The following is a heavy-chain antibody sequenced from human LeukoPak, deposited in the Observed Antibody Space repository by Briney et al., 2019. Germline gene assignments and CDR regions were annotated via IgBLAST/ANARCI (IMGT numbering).Heavy chain of an antibody. V-gene: IGHV3-9*01. CDR3: AKDIDYGDYESAFDI. CDR1: GFTFDDYA. CDR2: ISWNSGSI. J-gene: IGHJ3*02. Sequence: GGSLRLSCAASGFTFDDYAMHWARQAPGKGLEWVSGISWNSGSIGYADSVKGRFTISRDNAKNSLYLQMNSLRAEDTALYYCAKDIDYGDYESAFDIWGQGTMVTVSS. D-gene: IGHD4-17*01.